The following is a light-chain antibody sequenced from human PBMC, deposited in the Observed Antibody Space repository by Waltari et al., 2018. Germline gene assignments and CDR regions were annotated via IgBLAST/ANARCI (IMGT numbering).Light chain of an antibody. J-gene: IGKJ2*01. CDR1: QSISSW. CDR2: EAS. Sequence: DIQMIPSPSTLSAFVVDSVTIPCRASQSISSWLAWYQQQPGNAPKLLIYEASNLASGVPSRFSGFGSGTEFTLIISSLQPDDLAYYYCQQYNSHSTFGQGTKLEIK. V-gene: IGKV1-5*03. CDR3: QQYNSHST.